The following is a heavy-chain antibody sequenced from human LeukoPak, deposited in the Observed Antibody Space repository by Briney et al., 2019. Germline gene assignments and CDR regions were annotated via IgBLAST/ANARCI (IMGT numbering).Heavy chain of an antibody. J-gene: IGHJ6*03. CDR3: ARGRRYYYYMDV. V-gene: IGHV1-69*13. CDR2: IIPIFGTA. Sequence: GASVKVSCKASGGTFSSYAISWVRQAPGQGLEWMGGIIPIFGTANYAQKFQGRVTITADESTSTAYMELSSLRSEDTAVYYCARGRRYYYYMDVWGKGTTVTISS. CDR1: GGTFSSYA.